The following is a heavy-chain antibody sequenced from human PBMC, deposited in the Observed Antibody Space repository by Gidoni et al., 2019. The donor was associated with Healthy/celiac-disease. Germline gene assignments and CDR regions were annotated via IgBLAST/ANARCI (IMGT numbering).Heavy chain of an antibody. CDR3: ARREGIAAAGTSLYYFDY. CDR2: IYPGDSDT. CDR1: GYSFTSYW. D-gene: IGHD6-13*01. J-gene: IGHJ4*02. Sequence: EVQLVQSGAEVKKPGESLKISCKGSGYSFTSYWIGWGRQMPGKGLEWMGIIYPGDSDTRYSPSFQGQVTISADKSISTAYLQWSSLKASDTAMYYCARREGIAAAGTSLYYFDYWGQGTLVTVSS. V-gene: IGHV5-51*01.